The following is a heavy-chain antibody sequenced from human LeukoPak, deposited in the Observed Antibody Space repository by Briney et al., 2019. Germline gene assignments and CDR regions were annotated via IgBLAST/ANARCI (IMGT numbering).Heavy chain of an antibody. CDR2: IQYDGSNK. Sequence: GGSLRLSCAASGSTFSSYDMHWVRQAPGKGLEWVAFIQYDGSNKYYADSVKGRFTISRDNSKSTPYLQMNSLRVEDTAVYYCAKDLTVTDDNWGQGTLVTVSS. CDR3: AKDLTVTDDN. J-gene: IGHJ4*02. D-gene: IGHD2-21*02. CDR1: GSTFSSYD. V-gene: IGHV3-30*02.